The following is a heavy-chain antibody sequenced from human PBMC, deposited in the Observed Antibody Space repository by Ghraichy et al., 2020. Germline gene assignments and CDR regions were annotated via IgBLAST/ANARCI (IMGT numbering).Heavy chain of an antibody. CDR2: INPNSGGT. J-gene: IGHJ4*02. Sequence: ASVKVSCKASGYTFTGYYMHWVRQAPGQGLEWMGWINPNSGGTNYAQKFQGRVTMTRDTSISTAYMELSRLRSDDTAVYYCAREQEYYDYVWGSYRYPGYWGQGTLVTVSS. D-gene: IGHD3-16*02. CDR3: AREQEYYDYVWGSYRYPGY. V-gene: IGHV1-2*02. CDR1: GYTFTGYY.